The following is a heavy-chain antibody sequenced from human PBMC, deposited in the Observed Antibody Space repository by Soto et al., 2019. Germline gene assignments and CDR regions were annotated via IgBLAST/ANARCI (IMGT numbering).Heavy chain of an antibody. D-gene: IGHD6-19*01. J-gene: IGHJ4*02. CDR2: ISSSGSTI. Sequence: EVPLVESGGGLVPPGGSLRLSCAASGFTFSRYEMNWVRQAPGEALEWGSYISSSGSTIYYADSVKGRFTLSRDNAKNSLYLQMNSLRAEDTAVYYCARGDSSGWYMSDYWGQGTLVTVSS. CDR3: ARGDSSGWYMSDY. CDR1: GFTFSRYE. V-gene: IGHV3-48*03.